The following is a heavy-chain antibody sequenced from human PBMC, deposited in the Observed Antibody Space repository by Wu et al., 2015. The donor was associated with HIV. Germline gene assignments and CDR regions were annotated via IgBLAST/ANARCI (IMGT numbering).Heavy chain of an antibody. J-gene: IGHJ6*02. Sequence: QVQLVQSGAEVKKPGSSVKVSCKASGGTFSSYAISWVRQAPGQGLEWMGGIIPIFGTANYAQKFQGRVTITTDESTSTAYMELSSLRSEDTAVYYCARGRYFDHIGDYYYYGMDVWGQGDHGHRLL. V-gene: IGHV1-69*05. D-gene: IGHD3-9*01. CDR1: GGTFSSYA. CDR3: ARGRYFDHIGDYYYYGMDV. CDR2: IIPIFGTA.